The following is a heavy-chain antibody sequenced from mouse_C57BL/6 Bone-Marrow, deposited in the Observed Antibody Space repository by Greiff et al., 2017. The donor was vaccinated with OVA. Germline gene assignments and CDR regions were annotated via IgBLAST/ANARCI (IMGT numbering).Heavy chain of an antibody. J-gene: IGHJ2*01. D-gene: IGHD2-3*01. CDR1: GYTFTGYG. Sequence: VQLQQSGAELARPGASVKLSCKASGYTFTGYGISWVRQRTGKGLEWIGEIYPRSGSPYYTEKFKGRATLSADKSSSTAYMELRSLKSEDSAVYFCARYYDGYYVRNGGQGTTLTVSS. CDR2: IYPRSGSP. CDR3: ARYYDGYYVRN. V-gene: IGHV1-81*01.